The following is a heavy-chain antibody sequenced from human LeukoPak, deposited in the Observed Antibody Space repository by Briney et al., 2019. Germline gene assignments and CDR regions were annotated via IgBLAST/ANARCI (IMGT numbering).Heavy chain of an antibody. CDR2: IEGGGNT. CDR1: GFIVSSKF. Sequence: GGSLRLSCAASGFIVSSKFMTWVRQAPGKGLEWVSVIEGGGNTYYADSVKGRFTISRDNAKNTLYLQMNSLRAEDTAVYYCARSQRVLWFGEFNFDYWGQGTLVTVSS. V-gene: IGHV3-66*01. CDR3: ARSQRVLWFGEFNFDY. D-gene: IGHD3-10*01. J-gene: IGHJ4*02.